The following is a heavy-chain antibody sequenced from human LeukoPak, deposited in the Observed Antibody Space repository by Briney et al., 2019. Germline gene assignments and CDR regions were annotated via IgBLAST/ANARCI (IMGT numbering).Heavy chain of an antibody. D-gene: IGHD4-17*01. CDR3: ARVYGVTKDY. V-gene: IGHV4-59*01. Sequence: SETLSLTCTVSGGSISSYYWSWIRQPPGKGLEWIGYTYYSGSTNYNPSLKSRVTISVDTSKNQFSLKLSSVTAADTAVYYCARVYGVTKDYWGQGTLVTVSS. CDR2: TYYSGST. J-gene: IGHJ4*02. CDR1: GGSISSYY.